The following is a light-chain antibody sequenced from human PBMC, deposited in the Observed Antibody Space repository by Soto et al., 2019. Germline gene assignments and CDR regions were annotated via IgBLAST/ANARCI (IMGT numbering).Light chain of an antibody. Sequence: DIQITPSPSTLSASVGDRVTITFRSSQSISSFLAWYQQKPGKAPSLLIYKASRLHSGVSSRFSGSESGTEFTLTISSLQPDDFATYYCQQYSGYSRTFGQGTKVDIK. CDR2: KAS. J-gene: IGKJ1*01. CDR3: QQYSGYSRT. CDR1: QSISSF. V-gene: IGKV1-5*03.